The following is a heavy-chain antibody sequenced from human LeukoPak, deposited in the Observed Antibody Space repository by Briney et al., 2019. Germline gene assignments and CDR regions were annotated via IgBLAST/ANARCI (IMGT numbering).Heavy chain of an antibody. Sequence: GGSLRLSCVASEFTISTNYMSWVRQAPGKGLQWVSIIHIDGETHYADSVKSRFTISRDNSKNTVYLQMNSLRSEDTAVYYCARDGLDSSGPVAFDIWGQGTMVTVAS. D-gene: IGHD3-22*01. CDR1: EFTISTNY. CDR3: ARDGLDSSGPVAFDI. J-gene: IGHJ3*02. CDR2: IHIDGET. V-gene: IGHV3-66*01.